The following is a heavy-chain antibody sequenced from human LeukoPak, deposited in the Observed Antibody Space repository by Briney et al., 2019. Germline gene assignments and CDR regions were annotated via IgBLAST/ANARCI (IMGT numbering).Heavy chain of an antibody. CDR2: ISSSGSTI. CDR1: GFTFSSYE. Sequence: PGGSLRLSCAASGFTFSSYEMKWVRQAPGKGPQWVSYISSSGSTIYYADSVKGRFTISRDNAKNSLYLQMNSLRVEDTAVYYCARAIGDFGRYGVDVWGQGTTITVFS. D-gene: IGHD4-17*01. CDR3: ARAIGDFGRYGVDV. J-gene: IGHJ6*02. V-gene: IGHV3-48*03.